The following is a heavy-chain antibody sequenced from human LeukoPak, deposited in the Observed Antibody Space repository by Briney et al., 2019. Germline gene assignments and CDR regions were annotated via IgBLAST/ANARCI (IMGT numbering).Heavy chain of an antibody. CDR1: GGSSSGYY. CDR3: APRGDIEHSYGYGKWFDP. Sequence: SETLSLTCAVSGGSSSGYYWSWIRQPPGKGLEWIGEINHSGSTNYNASLKSRVTVSVDSSKNQFSLRLSSVTAADTAVYYCAPRGDIEHSYGYGKWFDPWGQGTRVTVSS. CDR2: INHSGST. D-gene: IGHD5-18*01. J-gene: IGHJ5*02. V-gene: IGHV4-34*01.